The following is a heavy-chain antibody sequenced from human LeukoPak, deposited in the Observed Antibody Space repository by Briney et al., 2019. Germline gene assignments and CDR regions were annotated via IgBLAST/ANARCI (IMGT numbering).Heavy chain of an antibody. D-gene: IGHD3-3*01. CDR2: MNPNSGNT. Sequence: ASVKVSCKASGYTFTSYDINWVRQATGQGLEWMGWMNPNSGNTGYAQKFQGRVTMTRNTSISTAYMELSSLRSEDTAVYYCARTYYDFWSGYLNFDYWGQGTLVTVSS. J-gene: IGHJ4*02. V-gene: IGHV1-8*01. CDR3: ARTYYDFWSGYLNFDY. CDR1: GYTFTSYD.